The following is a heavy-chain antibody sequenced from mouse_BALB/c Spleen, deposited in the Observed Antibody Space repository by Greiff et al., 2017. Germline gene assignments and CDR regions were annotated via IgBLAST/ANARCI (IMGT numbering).Heavy chain of an antibody. CDR1: GYSITSGYY. V-gene: IGHV3-6*02. Sequence: EVQRVESGPGLVKPSQSLSLTCSVTGYSITSGYYWNWIRQFPGNKLEWMGYISYDGSNNYNPSLKNRISITRDTSKNQFFLKLNSVTTEDTATYYCARDHYYGYYAMDYWGQGTSVTVSS. J-gene: IGHJ4*01. CDR2: ISYDGSN. CDR3: ARDHYYGYYAMDY. D-gene: IGHD1-2*01.